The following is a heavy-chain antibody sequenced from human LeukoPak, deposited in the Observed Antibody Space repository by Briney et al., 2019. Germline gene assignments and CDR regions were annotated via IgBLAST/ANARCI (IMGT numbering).Heavy chain of an antibody. CDR1: GFTFSSSA. V-gene: IGHV3-30*18. Sequence: GGSLRLSCAASGFTFSSSAMSWVRQAPGKGLEWVAVISYDGSNKYYADSVKGRFTISRDNSKNTLYLQMNSLRAEDTAVFYCAKSGSGSYYYYFDYWGQGTLVTVSS. J-gene: IGHJ4*02. CDR3: AKSGSGSYYYYFDY. D-gene: IGHD3-10*01. CDR2: ISYDGSNK.